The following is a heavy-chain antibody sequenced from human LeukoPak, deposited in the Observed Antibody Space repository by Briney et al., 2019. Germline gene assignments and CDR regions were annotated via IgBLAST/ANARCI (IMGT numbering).Heavy chain of an antibody. CDR2: IYYSGST. D-gene: IGHD4-17*01. J-gene: IGHJ5*02. Sequence: SETLSLTCTVSGGSISSSSYYWGWIRQPPGKGLEWIGSIYYSGSTYYNPSLKSRFTISVDTSKNQFSLKLSSVTAADTAVYYCARATLRRGSPPNWFDPWGQGTLVTVSS. CDR1: GGSISSSSYY. CDR3: ARATLRRGSPPNWFDP. V-gene: IGHV4-39*07.